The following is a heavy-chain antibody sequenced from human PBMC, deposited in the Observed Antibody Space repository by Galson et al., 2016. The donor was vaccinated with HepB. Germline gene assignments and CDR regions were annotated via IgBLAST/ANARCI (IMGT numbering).Heavy chain of an antibody. J-gene: IGHJ5*01. V-gene: IGHV4-31*03. D-gene: IGHD2-21*02. CDR2: IFYSGTT. Sequence: TLSLTCTVSGGSISSVNYYWSWIRQHPGKGLEWIGYIFYSGTTHYNPSLKSRVTISMDTSKNHFSLKLNSMTAAATAVYYCARTTGDCGGDCSWFDPWGQGTLVTVSS. CDR3: ARTTGDCGGDCSWFDP. CDR1: GGSISSVNYY.